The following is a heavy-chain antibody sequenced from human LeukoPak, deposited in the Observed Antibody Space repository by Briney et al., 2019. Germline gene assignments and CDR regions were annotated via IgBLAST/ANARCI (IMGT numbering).Heavy chain of an antibody. Sequence: GASVKVSCKVSGYTLTELSMHWVRQAPGKGLEWMGGFDPEDGETIYAQKFQGRVTMTEDTSTDTAYMELSSLRSEDTAVYYCATDLKRFGWELSKISAFDIWGQGTMVTVSS. V-gene: IGHV1-24*01. J-gene: IGHJ3*02. CDR2: FDPEDGET. CDR1: GYTLTELS. CDR3: ATDLKRFGWELSKISAFDI. D-gene: IGHD1-26*01.